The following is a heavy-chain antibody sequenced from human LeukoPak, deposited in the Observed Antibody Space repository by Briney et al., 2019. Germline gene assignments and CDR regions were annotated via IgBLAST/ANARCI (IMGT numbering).Heavy chain of an antibody. CDR3: ARHEYSGSYYGLSWFDP. V-gene: IGHV4-39*01. CDR2: IYYSGST. D-gene: IGHD1-26*01. Sequence: PSETLSLTCTGSGGSISSSGYYWGWIRQPPRKGLEWIASIYYSGSTYYNPSLKSRVTISVDTSKNQLSLKLSSLAAADTAVYYCARHEYSGSYYGLSWFDPWGQGTLVTVSS. CDR1: GGSISSSGYY. J-gene: IGHJ5*02.